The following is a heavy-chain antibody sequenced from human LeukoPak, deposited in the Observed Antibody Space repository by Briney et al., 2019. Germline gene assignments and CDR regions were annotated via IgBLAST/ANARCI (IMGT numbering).Heavy chain of an antibody. J-gene: IGHJ4*02. V-gene: IGHV3-21*01. CDR3: ARELDTEGFDC. Sequence: GGSLRLSCAASEFIVSRNYMSWVRQAPGKGLEWVSSIDTSSGYIYYSDSVKGRFTISRDNGKNSVYLQMNSLRAEDTAVYYCARELDTEGFDCWGQGTLVTVSS. CDR2: IDTSSGYI. CDR1: EFIVSRNY. D-gene: IGHD3/OR15-3a*01.